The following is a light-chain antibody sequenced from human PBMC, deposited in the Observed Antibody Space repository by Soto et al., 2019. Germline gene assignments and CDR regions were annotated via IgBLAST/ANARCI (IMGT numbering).Light chain of an antibody. J-gene: IGKJ1*01. CDR2: GAS. V-gene: IGKV3-15*01. Sequence: EIVMTQSPATLSVSPGERATLSCRASQSVSSNLAWYQQKPGQAPRLLIYGASTRATGIPARFSGSGSGTEFTLSISSLQSEDFAVYYCQHYNNGWTFGQGTKVDSK. CDR3: QHYNNGWT. CDR1: QSVSSN.